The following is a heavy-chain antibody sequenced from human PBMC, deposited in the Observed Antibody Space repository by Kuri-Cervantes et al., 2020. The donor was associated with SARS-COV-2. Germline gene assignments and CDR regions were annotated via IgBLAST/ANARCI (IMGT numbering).Heavy chain of an antibody. J-gene: IGHJ4*02. CDR1: GYTFTSYA. CDR2: INAGNGNT. D-gene: IGHD5-12*01. V-gene: IGHV1-3*01. CDR3: ARERILPRRAFGYEFDY. Sequence: ASVKVSCKASGYTFTSYAMHWVRQAPGQRLEWMGWINAGNGNTKYSQKFQGRVTITRDTSASTAYMELSSLRSEDTAVCYCARERILPRRAFGYEFDYWGQGTLVTVSS.